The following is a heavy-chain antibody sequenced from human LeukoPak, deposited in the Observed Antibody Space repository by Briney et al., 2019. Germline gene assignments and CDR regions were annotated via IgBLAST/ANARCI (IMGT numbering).Heavy chain of an antibody. CDR1: GGSISSSSYY. D-gene: IGHD3-22*01. J-gene: IGHJ3*01. CDR3: ARDGYDSSVGAFDV. Sequence: SETLSLTCTVSGGSISSSSYYWGWIRQPPGKGLEWIGSIYYSGSIYYNPSLKSRVTISVDTSKNQFSLKLSSVTAADAAVYYCARDGYDSSVGAFDVWGQGTMVTVSS. V-gene: IGHV4-39*07. CDR2: IYYSGSI.